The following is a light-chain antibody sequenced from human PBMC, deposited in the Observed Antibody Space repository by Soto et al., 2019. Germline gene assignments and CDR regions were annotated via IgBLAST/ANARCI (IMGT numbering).Light chain of an antibody. V-gene: IGKV3-15*01. CDR1: QNIASN. Sequence: EIVMTQSPATLPVSPGESATLSCRASQNIASNLAWYQQKPGQAPRLLIHSASARATGIPPRFSGSGSGTEFTLTIRSLQSEDFAVYYCQQHNHWPSFGQGTNLEIK. CDR2: SAS. J-gene: IGKJ2*01. CDR3: QQHNHWPS.